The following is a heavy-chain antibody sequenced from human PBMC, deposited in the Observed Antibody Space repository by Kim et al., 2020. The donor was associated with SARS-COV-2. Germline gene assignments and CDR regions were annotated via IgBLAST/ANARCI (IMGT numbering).Heavy chain of an antibody. J-gene: IGHJ5*02. CDR2: IYYTGFP. V-gene: IGHV4-39*01. CDR3: ASSGGVYGDFGCFDP. CDR1: GVSLSSSANNHY. Sequence: SETLSLTCTVSGVSLSSSANNHYWVWIRQALGKGLECIASIYYTGFPYSIPSLMSRGTISVDTSKNQFSLKMTSVTSAGTAVYYCASSGGVYGDFGCFDPWGQGAQVTVSS. D-gene: IGHD4-17*01.